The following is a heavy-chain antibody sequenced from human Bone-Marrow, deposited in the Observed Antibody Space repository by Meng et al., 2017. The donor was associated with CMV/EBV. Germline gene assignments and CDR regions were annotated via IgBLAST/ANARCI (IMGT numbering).Heavy chain of an antibody. CDR1: GYTFTSYD. D-gene: IGHD6-13*01. CDR3: AREGSDSSSWYHLYYYYGMDV. V-gene: IGHV1-8*01. CDR2: MNPNSGNT. J-gene: IGHJ6*02. Sequence: ASVKVSCKASGYTFTSYDINWVRQATGQGLEWMGWMNPNSGNTGYAQKFQGRVTMTRNTSISTANMELSSLRSEDTAVYYCAREGSDSSSWYHLYYYYGMDVWGQGTTCNVSS.